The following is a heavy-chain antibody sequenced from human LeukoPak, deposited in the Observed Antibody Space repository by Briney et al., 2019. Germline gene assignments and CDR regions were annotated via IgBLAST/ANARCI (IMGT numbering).Heavy chain of an antibody. CDR3: ARASSGWPRGTYFGY. D-gene: IGHD6-19*01. V-gene: IGHV4-34*01. J-gene: IGHJ4*02. Sequence: SETLSLTCAVYGGSFSGYYWSWIRQPPGKGLEWIGEINHSGSTNYNPSLKSRVTISVDTSKNQFSLKLSSVTAADTAVYYCARASSGWPRGTYFGYWGQGTLVTVSS. CDR2: INHSGST. CDR1: GGSFSGYY.